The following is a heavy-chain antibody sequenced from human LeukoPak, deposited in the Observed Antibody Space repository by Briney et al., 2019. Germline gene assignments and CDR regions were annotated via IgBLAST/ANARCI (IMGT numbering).Heavy chain of an antibody. D-gene: IGHD3-22*01. Sequence: SQTLSLTCAMSGDSVSSNSAAWGWVRQSPSRGLEWLGRTYYRSKWYNDYAASVKSRITINPDTSKNQSSLQLNSVTPDDTAVYYCARTYDSSGYYFQHWGQGTLVTVSS. CDR2: TYYRSKWYN. J-gene: IGHJ1*01. CDR1: GDSVSSNSAA. CDR3: ARTYDSSGYYFQH. V-gene: IGHV6-1*01.